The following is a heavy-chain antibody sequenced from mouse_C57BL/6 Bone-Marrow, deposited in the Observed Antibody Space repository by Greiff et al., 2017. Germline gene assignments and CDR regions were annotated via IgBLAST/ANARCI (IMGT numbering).Heavy chain of an antibody. V-gene: IGHV10-1*01. CDR1: GFSFNTYA. CDR2: IRSKSNNYAT. Sequence: GGGLVQPKGSLTLSCAASGFSFNTYAMNWVRQAPGKGLEWVARIRSKSNNYATYYADSVKDRFTISRDDSESMLYLQMNNLKTEDTAMYYCVRQNYAMDYWGQGTSVTVSS. CDR3: VRQNYAMDY. J-gene: IGHJ4*01.